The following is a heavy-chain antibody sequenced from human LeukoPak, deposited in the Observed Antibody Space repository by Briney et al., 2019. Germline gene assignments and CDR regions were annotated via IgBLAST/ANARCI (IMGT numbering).Heavy chain of an antibody. CDR1: GGSISSYY. J-gene: IGHJ6*03. V-gene: IGHV4-4*07. Sequence: SETLSLTCTVSGGSISSYYWSWIRQPAGKGLEWLGRIYTSGSTNYNPSLKSRVTMSVDTSKNLFSLKLSSVTAADTAVYYCARDLSYGSGADYYYYYMDVWGKGTTVTISS. CDR2: IYTSGST. D-gene: IGHD3-10*01. CDR3: ARDLSYGSGADYYYYYMDV.